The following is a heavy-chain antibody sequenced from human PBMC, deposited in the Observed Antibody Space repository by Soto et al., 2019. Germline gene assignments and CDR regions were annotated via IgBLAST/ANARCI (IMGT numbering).Heavy chain of an antibody. CDR1: GLTVSSNY. CDR3: ARVSMVGMAFDM. J-gene: IGHJ3*02. Sequence: EVHLVESGGDLVQPGGSLRLSCAASGLTVSSNYMSWVRQAPGKGLEWASDMYRSGNTNYADSVKGRFIFSRDYSKNTQCLQMNSRRAEDTAVYYCARVSMVGMAFDMWGQGTVVAVPS. V-gene: IGHV3-66*01. D-gene: IGHD3-10*01. CDR2: MYRSGNT.